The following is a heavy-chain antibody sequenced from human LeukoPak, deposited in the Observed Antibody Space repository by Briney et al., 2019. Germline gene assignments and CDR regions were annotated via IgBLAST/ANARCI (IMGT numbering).Heavy chain of an antibody. V-gene: IGHV4-59*01. CDR3: AREHVAGTWGYWFDP. CDR2: TYYSGST. CDR1: GGSISTYY. Sequence: PSETLSLTCTVSGGSISTYYWSWIRQPPGKGLEWIGYTYYSGSTNYNPSLKSRVTISVDTSKNQFSLKLSSVTAADTAVYYCAREHVAGTWGYWFDPWGQGTLVTVSS. J-gene: IGHJ5*02. D-gene: IGHD6-19*01.